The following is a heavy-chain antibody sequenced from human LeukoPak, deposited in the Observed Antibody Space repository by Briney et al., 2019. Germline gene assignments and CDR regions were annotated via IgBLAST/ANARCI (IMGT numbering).Heavy chain of an antibody. Sequence: GGSLRLSCAASGFTFSRYALHWVRQAPGKGLEWVAAISYDGSNKYYADSVKGRFTISRDNAKNSLSLQMNSLRAEDTAVYYCARVGRNWFDPWGQGTLVTVSS. V-gene: IGHV3-30-3*01. CDR1: GFTFSRYA. J-gene: IGHJ5*02. D-gene: IGHD1-1*01. CDR3: ARVGRNWFDP. CDR2: ISYDGSNK.